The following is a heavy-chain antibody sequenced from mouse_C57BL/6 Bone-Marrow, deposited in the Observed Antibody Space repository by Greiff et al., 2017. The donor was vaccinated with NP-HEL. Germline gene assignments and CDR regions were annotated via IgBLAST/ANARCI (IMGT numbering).Heavy chain of an antibody. CDR1: GYTFTSYG. CDR2: IYPRSGNT. CDR3: ARYVGQTY. V-gene: IGHV1-81*01. D-gene: IGHD3-3*01. J-gene: IGHJ3*01. Sequence: QVQLQQSGAELARPGASVKLSCKASGYTFTSYGISWVKQRTGQGLEWIGEIYPRSGNTYYNEKFKGKATLTADKSSSTAYMELRSLTSEDSAVYFCARYVGQTYWGQGTLVTVSA.